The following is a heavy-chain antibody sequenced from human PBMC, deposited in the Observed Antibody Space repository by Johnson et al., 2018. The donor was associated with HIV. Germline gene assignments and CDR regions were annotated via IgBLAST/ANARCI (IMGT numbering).Heavy chain of an antibody. Sequence: VQLVESGGGVVQPGRSLRLSCAASGFSFSDYAMHWVRQAPGKGLEWVAVISYDGSNKYYADSVKGRFTISRDNSKNTLYLQMNSLRAEDTAVYYCARGPHEVVVVAATSAFDIWGQGTMVTVSS. V-gene: IGHV3-30-3*01. J-gene: IGHJ3*02. D-gene: IGHD2-15*01. CDR1: GFSFSDYA. CDR2: ISYDGSNK. CDR3: ARGPHEVVVVAATSAFDI.